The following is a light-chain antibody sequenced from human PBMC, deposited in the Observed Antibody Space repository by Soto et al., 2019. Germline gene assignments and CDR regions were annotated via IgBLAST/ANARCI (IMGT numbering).Light chain of an antibody. J-gene: IGLJ1*01. CDR3: FSYTTNIAPYV. CDR2: AVR. Sequence: QSALTQPHSVSGSPGQSVTISCTGTNSDVGRYNSVSWYQQLPGKAPKIIISAVRQRPSGVPDRFSGSKSGNTASLTISGLQADDEADYFCFSYTTNIAPYVFGTGTKLTVL. CDR1: NSDVGRYNS. V-gene: IGLV2-11*01.